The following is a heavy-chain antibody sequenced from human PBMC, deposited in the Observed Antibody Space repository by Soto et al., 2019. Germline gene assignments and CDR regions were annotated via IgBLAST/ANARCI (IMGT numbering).Heavy chain of an antibody. Sequence: QVQLVQSGAEVKKPGSSVKVSCKASGGTFSSYTISWVRQAPGQGLEWMGRIIPILGIANYAQKFQGRVTITADKSTSTAYMELSSLRSEDTAVYYCAREGRADGYNRGRIDYWGQGTLVTASS. CDR2: IIPILGIA. CDR1: GGTFSSYT. J-gene: IGHJ4*02. D-gene: IGHD5-12*01. CDR3: AREGRADGYNRGRIDY. V-gene: IGHV1-69*08.